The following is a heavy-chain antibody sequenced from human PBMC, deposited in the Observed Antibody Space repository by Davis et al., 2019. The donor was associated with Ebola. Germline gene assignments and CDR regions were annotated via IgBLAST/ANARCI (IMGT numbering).Heavy chain of an antibody. CDR1: GFNFNTYA. CDR3: AKAYCAADCSYILHFYQYMDV. V-gene: IGHV3-30*04. J-gene: IGHJ6*03. D-gene: IGHD2-21*01. Sequence: GGSLRLSCAASGFNFNTYAMHWVSQAPGKGLEWAAVISYDGSVKYYGDSVKGRFTISRDNSNNTLDLQMNILTPEDTAVYYCAKAYCAADCSYILHFYQYMDVWGKGTTVTVS. CDR2: ISYDGSVK.